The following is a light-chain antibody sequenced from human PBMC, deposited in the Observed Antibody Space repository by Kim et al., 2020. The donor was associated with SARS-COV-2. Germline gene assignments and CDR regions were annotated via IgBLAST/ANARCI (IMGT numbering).Light chain of an antibody. CDR3: TSYTSSTTWV. V-gene: IGLV2-14*01. CDR2: AVT. CDR1: SSDVGGYNF. J-gene: IGLJ3*02. Sequence: QSALTQPASVSGSPGQSITIPCTGTSSDVGGYNFVSWYQQHPGKAPKLMIYAVTKRPSGVSNRFSGSKSGNTASLTISGLQAEDEADYYCTSYTSSTTWVFGGGTQLTVL.